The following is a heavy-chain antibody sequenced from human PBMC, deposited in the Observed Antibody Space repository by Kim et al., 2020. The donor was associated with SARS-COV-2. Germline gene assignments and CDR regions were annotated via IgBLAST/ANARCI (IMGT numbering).Heavy chain of an antibody. CDR2: IGTAGDT. CDR1: GFTFSSYD. J-gene: IGHJ6*02. Sequence: GGSLRLSCAASGFTFSSYDMHWVRQATGKGLEWVSAIGTAGDTYYPGSVKGRFTISRENAKNSLYLQMNSLRAGDTAVYYCARGASGYYGSGSYYQDYYYDGMDVWGQGTTVTVSS. V-gene: IGHV3-13*04. CDR3: ARGASGYYGSGSYYQDYYYDGMDV. D-gene: IGHD3-10*01.